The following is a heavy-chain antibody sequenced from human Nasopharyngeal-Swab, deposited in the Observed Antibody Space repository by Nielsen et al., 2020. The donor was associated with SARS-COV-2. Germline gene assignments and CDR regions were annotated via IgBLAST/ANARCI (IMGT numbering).Heavy chain of an antibody. CDR2: INPNSGGT. CDR1: GYTFTSYG. D-gene: IGHD6-19*01. CDR3: ARAGIAVAAKNDY. Sequence: ASVKVSCKASGYTFTSYGISWVRQAPGQGLEWMGRINPNSGGTNYAQKFQGRVTMTRDTSISTAYMELRSLRSDDTAVYYCARAGIAVAAKNDYWGQGALVTVSS. J-gene: IGHJ4*02. V-gene: IGHV1-2*06.